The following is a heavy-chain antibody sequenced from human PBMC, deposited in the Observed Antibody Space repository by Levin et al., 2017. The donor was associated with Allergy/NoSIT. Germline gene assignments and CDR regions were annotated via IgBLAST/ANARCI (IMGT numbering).Heavy chain of an antibody. V-gene: IGHV3-69-1*01. J-gene: IGHJ4*02. Sequence: GESLISCAASGFTFSDYPINWVRQAPGKGLEWISNTRNTGTTYYADSVKGRFTISRDNAKNSLYLQMNSLRAEDTAVYYCVRDESWAFDYWGQGTLVTVSS. CDR2: TRNTGTT. CDR1: GFTFSDYP. D-gene: IGHD3-16*01. CDR3: VRDESWAFDY.